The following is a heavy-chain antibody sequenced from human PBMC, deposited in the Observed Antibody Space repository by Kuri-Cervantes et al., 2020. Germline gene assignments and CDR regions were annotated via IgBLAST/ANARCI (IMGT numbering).Heavy chain of an antibody. D-gene: IGHD3-16*02. CDR3: ARDSIEDYYDYVWGSYRYSELDY. Sequence: ETLSLTCAASGFTFSSDSMNWVRQAPGKGLEWVSYISSSSSTIYYADSVKGRFTISRDNAKNSLYLQMNSLRDEDTAVYYCARDSIEDYYDYVWGSYRYSELDYWGQGTLVTVSS. J-gene: IGHJ4*02. CDR2: ISSSSSTI. V-gene: IGHV3-48*02. CDR1: GFTFSSDS.